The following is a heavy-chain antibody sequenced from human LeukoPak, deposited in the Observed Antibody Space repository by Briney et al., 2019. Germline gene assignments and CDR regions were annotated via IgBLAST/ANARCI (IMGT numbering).Heavy chain of an antibody. CDR2: IYYSGST. J-gene: IGHJ4*02. D-gene: IGHD3-22*01. Sequence: SETLSLTCTVSGGSISSYYWSWIRQPPGKGLEWIGYIYYSGSTNYNPSLKSRVTISVDTSKNQFSLKLSSVTAADTAVYYCAREGYYDSSGYYDYWGQGTLVTVSS. CDR1: GGSISSYY. V-gene: IGHV4-59*01. CDR3: AREGYYDSSGYYDY.